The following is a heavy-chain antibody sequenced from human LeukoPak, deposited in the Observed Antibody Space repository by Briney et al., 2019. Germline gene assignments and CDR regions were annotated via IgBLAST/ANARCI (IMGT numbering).Heavy chain of an antibody. J-gene: IGHJ4*02. V-gene: IGHV3-30-3*01. CDR3: ARLYPGPTGTTTGYFDY. CDR1: GFTFSSYA. CDR2: ISYDGSNK. Sequence: GGSLRLSCAASGFTFSSYAMHWVRQAPGKGLEWVAVISYDGSNKYYADSVKGRFTISRDNSKNTLYLQMNSLRAEDTAVYYCARLYPGPTGTTTGYFDYWDQGTLVTVSS. D-gene: IGHD1-1*01.